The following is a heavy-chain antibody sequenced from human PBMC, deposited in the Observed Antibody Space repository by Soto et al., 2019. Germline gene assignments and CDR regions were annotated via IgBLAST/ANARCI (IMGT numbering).Heavy chain of an antibody. D-gene: IGHD6-13*01. J-gene: IGHJ6*02. CDR1: DFTFSSAW. Sequence: PGGSLRLSCGASDFTFSSAWMNWVRQAPGKGLEWVGRIKSKTDGGTTDYAAPVKGRFTISRDDSKNTLYLQMNSLKTEDTAVYYCTTDPPPYPYSSSWYSNLYYYYGMDVWGQGTTVTVSS. V-gene: IGHV3-15*07. CDR2: IKSKTDGGTT. CDR3: TTDPPPYPYSSSWYSNLYYYYGMDV.